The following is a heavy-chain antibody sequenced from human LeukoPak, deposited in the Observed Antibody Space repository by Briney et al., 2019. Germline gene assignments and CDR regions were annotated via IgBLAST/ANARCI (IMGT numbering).Heavy chain of an antibody. Sequence: KPSETLSLACTVSGVSISSYYWSWIGQPPGKGLEWIGYIYYSGSTNYNPSLKSRVTISVDTSKNQFSLKLNSVTAADTAVYYCAKMGNPATVTADYWGQGTLVTVSS. CDR2: IYYSGST. CDR3: AKMGNPATVTADY. CDR1: GVSISSYY. D-gene: IGHD4-17*01. J-gene: IGHJ4*02. V-gene: IGHV4-59*08.